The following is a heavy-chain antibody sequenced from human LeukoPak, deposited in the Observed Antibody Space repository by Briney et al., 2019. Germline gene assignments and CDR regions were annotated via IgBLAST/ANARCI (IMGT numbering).Heavy chain of an antibody. Sequence: GGSLRLSCAASGFTFSSYWMHWVRQAPGKGLVWVSRINSDGSSTSYADSVKGRFTISRDNAKNTLYLQMNSLRAEDTAVYYCASGIVVVPAARVGSDYWGQGTLVTVSS. D-gene: IGHD2-2*01. V-gene: IGHV3-74*01. CDR1: GFTFSSYW. CDR2: INSDGSST. J-gene: IGHJ4*02. CDR3: ASGIVVVPAARVGSDY.